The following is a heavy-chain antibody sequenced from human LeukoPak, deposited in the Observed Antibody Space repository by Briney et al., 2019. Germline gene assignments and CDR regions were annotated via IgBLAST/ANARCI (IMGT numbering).Heavy chain of an antibody. CDR1: GGSFSGYY. Sequence: PSETLSLTCAVYGGSFSGYYWSWIRQPPGKGLEWIGEINHSGSTNYNPSLKSRVTISVDTSKNQFSLKLSSVTAADTAVYYCARDSLKSGGWLLYWGQGTLVTVSS. J-gene: IGHJ4*02. D-gene: IGHD6-19*01. CDR3: ARDSLKSGGWLLY. CDR2: INHSGST. V-gene: IGHV4-34*01.